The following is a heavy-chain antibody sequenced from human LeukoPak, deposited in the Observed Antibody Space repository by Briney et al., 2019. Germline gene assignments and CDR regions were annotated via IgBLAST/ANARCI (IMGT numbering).Heavy chain of an antibody. J-gene: IGHJ3*02. Sequence: PGGSLRLSCAASGFTFSSYGMHWVRQAPGKGLEWVAVIWYDGSNKYYADSVKGRFTISRDNSKNTLYLQMNSLRAEDTAVYYCARGLNADYGGNSNAFDNWGQGTMVTVSS. CDR3: ARGLNADYGGNSNAFDN. CDR1: GFTFSSYG. CDR2: IWYDGSNK. D-gene: IGHD4-23*01. V-gene: IGHV3-33*01.